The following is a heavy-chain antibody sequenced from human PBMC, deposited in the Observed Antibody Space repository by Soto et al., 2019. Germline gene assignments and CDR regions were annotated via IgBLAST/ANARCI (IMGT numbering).Heavy chain of an antibody. J-gene: IGHJ6*02. V-gene: IGHV1-18*04. CDR3: ARVEAMVRGVTSYYYGMDV. CDR2: ISAYNGNT. Sequence: ASVKVSCKAFGYTFNAFCMHWVLQAPGQGLEWMGWISAYNGNTNYAQKLQGRVTMTTDTSTSTAYMELRSLRSDDTAVYYCARVEAMVRGVTSYYYGMDVWGQGTTVTVSS. CDR1: GYTFNAFC. D-gene: IGHD3-10*01.